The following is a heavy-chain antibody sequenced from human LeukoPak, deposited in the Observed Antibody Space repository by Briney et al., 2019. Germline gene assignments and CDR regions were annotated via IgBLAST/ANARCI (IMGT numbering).Heavy chain of an antibody. Sequence: ASVKVSCKASGYTFSGYYMHWVRQAPGQGLEWMGWINPNSGGRNYAQKFQGRVTMTRDTSISTAYMELSRLRSDDTAVYYCARYDSGYDYRGIDYWGQGTLVTVSS. CDR2: INPNSGGR. V-gene: IGHV1-2*02. J-gene: IGHJ4*02. D-gene: IGHD5-12*01. CDR3: ARYDSGYDYRGIDY. CDR1: GYTFSGYY.